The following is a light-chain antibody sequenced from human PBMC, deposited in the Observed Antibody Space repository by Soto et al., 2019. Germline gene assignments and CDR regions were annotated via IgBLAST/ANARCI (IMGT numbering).Light chain of an antibody. V-gene: IGLV2-14*01. Sequence: QSALTQPASVSGSPGQSITISCTGTSSDIGGYKYVSWYQQYPGKAPKVMIYEVSNRPSGVSNRFSGSKSGNTASLTISGLQAEDEADYYCSSYTSSSTVVFGGGTKLTVL. CDR2: EVS. CDR1: SSDIGGYKY. CDR3: SSYTSSSTVV. J-gene: IGLJ3*02.